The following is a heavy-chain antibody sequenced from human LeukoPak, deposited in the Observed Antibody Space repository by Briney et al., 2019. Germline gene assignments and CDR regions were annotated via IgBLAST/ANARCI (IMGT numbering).Heavy chain of an antibody. D-gene: IGHD4-17*01. J-gene: IGHJ4*02. CDR2: IKQDGSEK. CDR3: ARLTVTTSVCFDY. CDR1: GFTFSSYW. Sequence: GGSLRLSCAASGFTFSSYWMSWVRQAPGKGLEWVANIKQDGSEKYYVDSVKGRFTIPRDNAKNSLYLQMNSLRAEDTAVYYCARLTVTTSVCFDYWGQGTLVTVSS. V-gene: IGHV3-7*01.